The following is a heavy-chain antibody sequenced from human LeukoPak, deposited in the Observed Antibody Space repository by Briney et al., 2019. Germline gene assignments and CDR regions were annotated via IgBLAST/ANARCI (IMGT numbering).Heavy chain of an antibody. Sequence: ASVKVSCKASGYTFTSYAMNWVRQAPGQGLEWMGWINAGNGNTKYFQKFQGRVTFTRDTSASTAYMELSSLRSEDTAVYYCAATDLGDYWGQGTLVAVSS. CDR1: GYTFTSYA. J-gene: IGHJ4*02. D-gene: IGHD4-17*01. V-gene: IGHV1-3*01. CDR2: INAGNGNT. CDR3: AATDLGDY.